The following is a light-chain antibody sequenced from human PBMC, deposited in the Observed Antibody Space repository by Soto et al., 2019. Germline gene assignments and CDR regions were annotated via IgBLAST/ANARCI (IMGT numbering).Light chain of an antibody. J-gene: IGLJ2*01. CDR3: TSYADSNNLV. V-gene: IGLV2-8*01. CDR1: SSDVGGYNY. Sequence: QSALTQPPXASGSXXXSVXXSCTGTSSDVGGYNYVSWYQQYPGKAPKLMIYEVTKRPSGVPDRFSGSKSGNTASLTVSGLQAEDEADYYCTSYADSNNLVFGGGTQLTVL. CDR2: EVT.